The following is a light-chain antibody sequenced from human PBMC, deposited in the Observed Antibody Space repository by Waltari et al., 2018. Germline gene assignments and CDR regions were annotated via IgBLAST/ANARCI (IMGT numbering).Light chain of an antibody. CDR3: QQYDISPLT. Sequence: ATLSCRASQTVRTTYLAWYQQKPGQAPTLLIYDTSSRATGIPDRFSGSGSGTDFSLTISSLEPEDFAVYYCQQYDISPLTFGGGTKVETK. CDR1: QTVRTTY. V-gene: IGKV3-20*01. CDR2: DTS. J-gene: IGKJ4*01.